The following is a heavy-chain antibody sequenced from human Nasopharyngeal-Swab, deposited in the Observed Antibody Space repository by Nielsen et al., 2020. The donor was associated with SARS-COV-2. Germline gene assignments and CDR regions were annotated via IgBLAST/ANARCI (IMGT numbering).Heavy chain of an antibody. V-gene: IGHV3-64D*06. CDR1: GFTLSSYA. D-gene: IGHD3-10*01. CDR2: ISSNGGST. CDR3: VKEGRFGELNY. Sequence: GESLKISCSASGFTLSSYAMHWVRQAPGKGLEYVSAISSNGGSTYYADSVKGRFTISRDNPKNTLYLQMSSLRAEDTAVYYCVKEGRFGELNYWGQGTLVTVSS. J-gene: IGHJ4*02.